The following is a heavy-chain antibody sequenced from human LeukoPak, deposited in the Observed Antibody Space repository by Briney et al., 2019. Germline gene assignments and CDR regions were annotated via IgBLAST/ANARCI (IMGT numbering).Heavy chain of an antibody. CDR2: IKRDGSEK. Sequence: GGSLRLSCAASGFTFSSYAMSWVRQAPGKGLEWVANIKRDGSEKYYVDSVKGRFTISRDNAKNSLYLQMNSLRAEDTAVYYCARDRYLNWFDPWGQGTLVTVSS. J-gene: IGHJ5*02. CDR3: ARDRYLNWFDP. V-gene: IGHV3-7*01. D-gene: IGHD3-16*02. CDR1: GFTFSSYA.